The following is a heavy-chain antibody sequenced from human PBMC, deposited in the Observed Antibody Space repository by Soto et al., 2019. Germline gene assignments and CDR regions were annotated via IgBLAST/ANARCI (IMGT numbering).Heavy chain of an antibody. Sequence: SETLSLTCAVSGVSSSSGGYSLSWIRQPPGKGLEWIGYIYHSGSTYYNPSLKSRVTISVDRSKNQFSLKLSSVTAADTAVYYCARVVGYYDSSGYAEYFQHWGQGTLVTVSS. J-gene: IGHJ1*01. D-gene: IGHD3-22*01. CDR3: ARVVGYYDSSGYAEYFQH. CDR1: GVSSSSGGYS. V-gene: IGHV4-30-2*01. CDR2: IYHSGST.